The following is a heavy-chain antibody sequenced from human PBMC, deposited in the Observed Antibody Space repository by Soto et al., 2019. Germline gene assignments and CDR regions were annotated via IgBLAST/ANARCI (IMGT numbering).Heavy chain of an antibody. CDR3: ARASEWLRLGSAAYYYGMDV. V-gene: IGHV4-59*01. CDR2: IYYSGST. D-gene: IGHD5-12*01. Sequence: SETLSLTCTVSGGSISSYYWSWIRQPPGKGLEWIGYIYYSGSTNYNPSLKSRVTISVDTSKNQFSLKLSSVTAADTAVYYCARASEWLRLGSAAYYYGMDVWGQGTTVTVSS. CDR1: GGSISSYY. J-gene: IGHJ6*02.